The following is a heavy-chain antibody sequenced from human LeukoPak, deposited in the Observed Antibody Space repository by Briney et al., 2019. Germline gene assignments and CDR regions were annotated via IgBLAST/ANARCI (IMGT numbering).Heavy chain of an antibody. CDR2: IYWNDDK. D-gene: IGHD5-24*01. V-gene: IGHV2-5*01. CDR3: TRMSLQMSHDAFAN. CDR1: GVALRSSGVA. Sequence: KVSGPTLLNATHLLMPTVTTSGVALRSSGVAVGWVRQPPGKSLEWLALIYWNDDKRYSPSLRSRLTITRDPSNNQLVLTSTNSEQVDTATYYCTRMSLQMSHDAFANLGQGTMVTVSS. J-gene: IGHJ3*02.